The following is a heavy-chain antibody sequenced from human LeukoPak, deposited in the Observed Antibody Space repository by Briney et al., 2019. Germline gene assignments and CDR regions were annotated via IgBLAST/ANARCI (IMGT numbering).Heavy chain of an antibody. J-gene: IGHJ6*03. CDR1: GYTFTSYY. V-gene: IGHV1-46*01. D-gene: IGHD7-27*01. CDR2: INPSGGST. CDR3: ARAVGILNYYYYYMDV. Sequence: ASVKVSCKASGYTFTSYYMHWVRQAPGQGLEWMGIINPSGGSTSYAQKFQGRVTMTRDMSTSTVYMEPSSLRSEDTAVYYCARAVGILNYYYYYMDVWGKGTTVTVSS.